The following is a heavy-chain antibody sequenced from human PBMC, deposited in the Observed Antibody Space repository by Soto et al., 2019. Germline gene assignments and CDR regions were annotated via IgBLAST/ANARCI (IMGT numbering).Heavy chain of an antibody. CDR2: IYYSGST. Sequence: SETLSLTCTVSGGSISSGGYYWSWIRQHPGKGLEWIGYIYYSGSTYYNPSLKSRVTISVDTSKNQFSLKLSSVTAADTAVYYCARGEQQLIFDPWGQGTLVTVSS. CDR1: GGSISSGGYY. V-gene: IGHV4-31*03. D-gene: IGHD6-13*01. J-gene: IGHJ5*02. CDR3: ARGEQQLIFDP.